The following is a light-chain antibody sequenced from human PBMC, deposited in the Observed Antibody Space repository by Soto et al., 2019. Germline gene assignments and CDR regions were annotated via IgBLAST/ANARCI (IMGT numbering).Light chain of an antibody. CDR3: FSFTTDWTHV. J-gene: IGLJ1*01. V-gene: IGLV2-14*01. CDR2: EVS. Sequence: QSALTQPASVSGSPGQSITISCTGTSSDIGTYNYVSWYQEHPGKAPKLMIYEVSNRPSGVSNRFSGSKSGTAASLTISGLQTEDEADYFCFSFTTDWTHVFGTGTKLTVL. CDR1: SSDIGTYNY.